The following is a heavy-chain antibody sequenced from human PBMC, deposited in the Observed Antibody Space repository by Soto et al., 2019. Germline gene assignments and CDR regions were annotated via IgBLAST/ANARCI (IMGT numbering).Heavy chain of an antibody. J-gene: IGHJ6*03. D-gene: IGHD2-2*03. CDR3: ARDGGYCSSTSCCDAMMEYYYYYMDV. V-gene: IGHV1-18*01. CDR2: ISAYNGNT. CDR1: GYTFTSYG. Sequence: ASVKVSCKASGYTFTSYGISWVRQAPGQGLEWMGWISAYNGNTNYAQKLQGRVTMTTDTSTSPAYMELRSLRSDDTAVYYCARDGGYCSSTSCCDAMMEYYYYYMDVWGKGTTVTASS.